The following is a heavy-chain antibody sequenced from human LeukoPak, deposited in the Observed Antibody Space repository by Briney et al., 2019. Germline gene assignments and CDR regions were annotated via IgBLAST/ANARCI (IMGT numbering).Heavy chain of an antibody. CDR1: GSSISSYW. CDR3: ARQTAMGRSWDY. CDR2: IHPSYSET. D-gene: IGHD5-18*01. J-gene: IGHJ4*02. V-gene: IGHV5-51*01. Sequence: AAALQISSNSSGSSISSYWIGWVRHLPGKGLEWMGIIHPSYSETLYTPSFQGQVPISIDTPLTPTYLQWNSQKASDTAMYYCARQTAMGRSWDYWGQGTLVTVSS.